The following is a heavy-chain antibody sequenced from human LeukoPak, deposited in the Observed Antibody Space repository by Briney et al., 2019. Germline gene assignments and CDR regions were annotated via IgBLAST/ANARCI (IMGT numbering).Heavy chain of an antibody. D-gene: IGHD5-12*01. CDR3: ARGYSGYRTEDY. V-gene: IGHV3-48*03. J-gene: IGHJ4*02. Sequence: GGSLRLSCAASGFTFSNYEMNWVRQAPGKGLEWVSYISSSGSTIYYANSVKGRLTISRDNAKNSLYLQMNSLRVDDTGFYYCARGYSGYRTEDYWGQGALVTVSS. CDR1: GFTFSNYE. CDR2: ISSSGSTI.